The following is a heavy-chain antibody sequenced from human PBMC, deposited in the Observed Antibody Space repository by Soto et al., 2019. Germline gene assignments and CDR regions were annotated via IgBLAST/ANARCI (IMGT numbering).Heavy chain of an antibody. Sequence: WGSLRLSCAASGFTFSLYSMIWVRQAPGKGLEWVASITSSSSYIYYEDSLKGRFTISRDNAKNSLFLQLDSLRAEDTAVYFCVRARSTDSRPDYWGQGTLVTVSS. V-gene: IGHV3-21*01. CDR1: GFTFSLYS. J-gene: IGHJ4*02. CDR2: ITSSSSYI. CDR3: VRARSTDSRPDY. D-gene: IGHD3-22*01.